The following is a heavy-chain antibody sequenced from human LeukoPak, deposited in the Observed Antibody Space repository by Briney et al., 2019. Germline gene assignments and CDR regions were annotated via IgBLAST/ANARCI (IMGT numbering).Heavy chain of an antibody. D-gene: IGHD1-1*01. Sequence: GGSLRLSCAASGFTFSSYSMNWVRQAPGKGLEWVSYISRSSTYTDFADSVKGRFTISRDDAKNSLYLQMNSLRAEDTAVYYCARGTRVHDYWGQGTLVTVSS. CDR1: GFTFSSYS. CDR2: ISRSSTYT. CDR3: ARGTRVHDY. V-gene: IGHV3-21*05. J-gene: IGHJ4*02.